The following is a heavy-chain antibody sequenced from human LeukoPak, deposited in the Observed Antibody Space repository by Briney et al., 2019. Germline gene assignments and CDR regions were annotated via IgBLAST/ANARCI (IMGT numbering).Heavy chain of an antibody. D-gene: IGHD3-10*01. CDR3: ARASNYYGSGSPASYYGMDV. CDR2: IYTSGST. CDR1: GGSISSYY. J-gene: IGHJ6*02. Sequence: SETLSLTSTVSGGSISSYYWSWIRQPAGKGLEWIGRIYTSGSTNYNPSLKSRVTMSVDTSKNQFSLKLSSVTAADTAVYYCARASNYYGSGSPASYYGMDVWGQGTTVTVSS. V-gene: IGHV4-4*07.